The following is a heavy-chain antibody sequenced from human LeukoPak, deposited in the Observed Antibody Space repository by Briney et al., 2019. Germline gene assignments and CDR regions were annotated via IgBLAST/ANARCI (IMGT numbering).Heavy chain of an antibody. D-gene: IGHD4-23*01. J-gene: IGHJ6*02. CDR1: GFTVSSNY. Sequence: GGSLRLSCAASGFTVSSNYMSWVRQAPGKGLEWVSVIYSGGSTYYADSVKGRFTISRDDSKNTLYIQMNSLRAEDTAVYHCARGYGGKGMDVWGQGTTVTVSS. CDR3: ARGYGGKGMDV. V-gene: IGHV3-53*01. CDR2: IYSGGST.